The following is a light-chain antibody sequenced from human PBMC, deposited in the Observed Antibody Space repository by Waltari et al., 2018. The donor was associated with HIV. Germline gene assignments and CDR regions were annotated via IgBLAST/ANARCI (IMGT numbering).Light chain of an antibody. CDR1: QSVSASY. V-gene: IGKV3-20*01. CDR2: AAS. J-gene: IGKJ1*01. Sequence: EIVLTQSPGTLSLSPGERATLACRASQSVSASYLAWYQQKTGQAPRLLIYAASSRATGIPDRFSGSGSGTDFTLTISRLEPEDFAVYYCLHYGSSRMFGRGTKVEIK. CDR3: LHYGSSRM.